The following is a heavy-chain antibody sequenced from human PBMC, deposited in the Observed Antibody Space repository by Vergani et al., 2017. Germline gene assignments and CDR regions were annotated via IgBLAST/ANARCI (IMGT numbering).Heavy chain of an antibody. Sequence: QEQLVQSGAEVRKPGASVKVSCKASGYNFTSFDINWVRLATGQGLEWMGWMNPKSGKTAYAAKFQGRITMTRDSSTDTAYMKMKSLRSEDTAIYFCARGVLDSKYRHNWFGPWGQGTVVTVSS. CDR2: MNPKSGKT. CDR3: ARGVLDSKYRHNWFGP. D-gene: IGHD3/OR15-3a*01. V-gene: IGHV1-8*01. CDR1: GYNFTSFD. J-gene: IGHJ5*02.